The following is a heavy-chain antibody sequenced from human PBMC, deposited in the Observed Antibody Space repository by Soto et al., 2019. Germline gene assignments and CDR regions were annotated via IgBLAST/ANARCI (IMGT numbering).Heavy chain of an antibody. V-gene: IGHV3-48*02. CDR3: ARDLYGFYSFDY. D-gene: IGHD4-17*01. J-gene: IGHJ4*02. CDR2: ISSSSSTI. Sequence: EVQLVESGGGLVQPGGSLRLYCAASGFTFSSYSMNWVRQDPGKGLDWFSYISSSSSTIYYADYVKGRFTISRDKAKNSLYLQTKSLLDKVTAVYYFARDLYGFYSFDYRGQGTLVTVSA. CDR1: GFTFSSYS.